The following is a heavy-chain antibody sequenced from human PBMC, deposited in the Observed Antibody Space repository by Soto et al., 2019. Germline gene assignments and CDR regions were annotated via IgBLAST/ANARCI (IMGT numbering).Heavy chain of an antibody. Sequence: PWGSLRLSCAASGFTFIDYYIIFIRHSPLKWLEWVSYITYSDNTIYYTDSVRGRFTISRDNAKNSLYLQMNSLRAEDTAVYYCARDRGIVATNVGYYFDYWGQGTLVTVSS. J-gene: IGHJ4*01. CDR2: ITYSDNTI. V-gene: IGHV3-11*01. CDR3: ARDRGIVATNVGYYFDY. D-gene: IGHD5-12*01. CDR1: GFTFIDYY.